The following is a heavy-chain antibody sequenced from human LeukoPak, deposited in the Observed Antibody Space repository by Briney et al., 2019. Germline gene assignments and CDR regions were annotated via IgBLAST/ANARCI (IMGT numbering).Heavy chain of an antibody. CDR1: GDSMNNSY. V-gene: IGHV4-4*07. CDR3: AKDLSRRRRGLNYGPWFDP. CDR2: VSASGST. D-gene: IGHD4-17*01. J-gene: IGHJ5*02. Sequence: SETLSLTCTVSGDSMNNSYWTWIRQPVGNAMQWIGRVSASGSTSYNPSLKSRVIMSVDVSKNQLSLNLTSVTAADTAVYFCAKDLSRRRRGLNYGPWFDPWGRGTLVTVSS.